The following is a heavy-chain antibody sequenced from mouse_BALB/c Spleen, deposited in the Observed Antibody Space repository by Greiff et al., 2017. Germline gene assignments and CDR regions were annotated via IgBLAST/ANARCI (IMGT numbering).Heavy chain of an antibody. CDR2: ISSGSSTI. V-gene: IGHV5-17*02. J-gene: IGHJ2*01. CDR1: GFTFSSFG. D-gene: IGHD2-4*01. CDR3: ARYDYDANFDY. Sequence: EVQGVESGGGLVQPGGSRKLSCAASGFTFSSFGMHWVRQAPEKGLEWVAYISSGSSTIYYADTVKGRFTISRDNPKNTLFLQMTSLRSEDTAMYYCARYDYDANFDYWGQGTTLTVSS.